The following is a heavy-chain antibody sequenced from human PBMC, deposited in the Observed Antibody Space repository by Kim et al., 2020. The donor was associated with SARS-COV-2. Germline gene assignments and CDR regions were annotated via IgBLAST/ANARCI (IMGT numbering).Heavy chain of an antibody. CDR2: IRYTGST. CDR1: GDSISSPGHY. Sequence: SETLSLTCTVSGDSISSPGHYWTWIRQHPGKGLEWIAYIRYTGSTYYNPSLKSRVTISGDTSKNQVSLNLSSVSVADTAMYYCARFQDGLAAAVTWGQGTMVTVSS. J-gene: IGHJ3*01. CDR3: ARFQDGLAAAVT. V-gene: IGHV4-31*03. D-gene: IGHD2-15*01.